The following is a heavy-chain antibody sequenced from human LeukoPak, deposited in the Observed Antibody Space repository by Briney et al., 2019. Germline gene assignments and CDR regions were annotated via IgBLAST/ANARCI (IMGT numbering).Heavy chain of an antibody. Sequence: ASVKVSRKASGYTFTSYDINRVRQATGQGLEWMGWMNPNSGNTGYAQKFQGRVTMTRNTSISTAYMELSSLRSEDTAVYYCARRTRRYYYYYYMDVWGKGTTVTVSS. CDR2: MNPNSGNT. CDR1: GYTFTSYD. D-gene: IGHD1-14*01. V-gene: IGHV1-8*01. J-gene: IGHJ6*03. CDR3: ARRTRRYYYYYYMDV.